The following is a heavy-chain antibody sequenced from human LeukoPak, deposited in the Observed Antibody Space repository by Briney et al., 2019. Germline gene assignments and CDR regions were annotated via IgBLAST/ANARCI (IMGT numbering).Heavy chain of an antibody. V-gene: IGHV4-4*02. CDR1: GGSISSSNW. J-gene: IGHJ4*02. Sequence: PSETLSLTCAVSGGSISSSNWWSWVRQPPGKGLEWIGEIYHSGSTNYNPSLKSRVTISVDKSKNQFSLKLSSVTAADTAVYYCARHEVRGVIPYYYFDYWGQGTLVTVSS. CDR3: ARHEVRGVIPYYYFDY. D-gene: IGHD3-10*01. CDR2: IYHSGST.